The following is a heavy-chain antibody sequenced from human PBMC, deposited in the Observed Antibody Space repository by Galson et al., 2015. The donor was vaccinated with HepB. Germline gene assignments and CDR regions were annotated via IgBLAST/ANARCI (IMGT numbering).Heavy chain of an antibody. J-gene: IGHJ6*02. D-gene: IGHD3-10*01. CDR3: ARGMVSGTYYYYGMDV. Sequence: SVKVSCKASGYTFTSYYMHWVRQAPGQGLEWMGIINPSSGSTSYAQKFQGRVTMTRDTSTSTVYMELSSLRSEDTAVYYCARGMVSGTYYYYGMDVWGQGTTVTVSS. CDR1: GYTFTSYY. V-gene: IGHV1-46*01. CDR2: INPSSGST.